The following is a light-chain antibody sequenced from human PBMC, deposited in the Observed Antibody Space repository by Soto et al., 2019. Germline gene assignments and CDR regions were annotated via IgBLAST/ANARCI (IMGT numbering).Light chain of an antibody. CDR1: QSVSSN. CDR2: GAS. Sequence: EAVLTQSPATLSVSPGERATLSCRASQSVSSNLAWSQQKPGQAPRLLIYGASTRATGIPARFSGSGSGTDFTLTISSLEPEDFAVYYCQQRSNWPPTFGQGTRLEIK. V-gene: IGKV3-15*01. J-gene: IGKJ5*01. CDR3: QQRSNWPPT.